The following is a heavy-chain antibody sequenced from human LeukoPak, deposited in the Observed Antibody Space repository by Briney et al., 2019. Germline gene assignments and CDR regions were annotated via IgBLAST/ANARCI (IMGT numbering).Heavy chain of an antibody. D-gene: IGHD3-22*01. V-gene: IGHV1-46*01. Sequence: ASVKVSCKASGYTFTGYYMHWVRQAPGQGLEWMGIINPSGGSTSYAQKFQGRVTMTRDTSTSTVYMELSSLRSEDTAVYYCARGDGYYYGSSGYYAFDYWGQGTLVTVSS. J-gene: IGHJ4*02. CDR3: ARGDGYYYGSSGYYAFDY. CDR1: GYTFTGYY. CDR2: INPSGGST.